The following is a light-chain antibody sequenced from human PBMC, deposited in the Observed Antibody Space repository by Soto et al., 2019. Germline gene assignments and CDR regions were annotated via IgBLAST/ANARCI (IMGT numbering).Light chain of an antibody. CDR3: AAWDDRLYWV. CDR2: SNN. CDR1: SSNIGSNT. V-gene: IGLV1-44*01. J-gene: IGLJ3*02. Sequence: QAVVTQPPSASGTPGQRVTISCSGSSSNIGSNTVNWYQQLPGTAPKLLIYSNNQRPSGVPDRFSGSKSGTSASLAISGLQSEDEAAYYCAAWDDRLYWVFGGGTKLTVL.